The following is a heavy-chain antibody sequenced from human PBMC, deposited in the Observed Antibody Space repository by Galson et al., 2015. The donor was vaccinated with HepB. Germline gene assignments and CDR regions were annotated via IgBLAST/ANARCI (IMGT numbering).Heavy chain of an antibody. Sequence: SCKVSGYTLTEFSMHWVRQAPGGRLEWLGGFDPENSETIYAQKFRGRVTMTEDASTDTAYMQLSRLRSEDTAIYYCATSNYDFISGLFDYWGQGTLVTVSS. CDR2: FDPENSET. J-gene: IGHJ4*02. CDR1: GYTLTEFS. D-gene: IGHD3-3*01. CDR3: ATSNYDFISGLFDY. V-gene: IGHV1-24*01.